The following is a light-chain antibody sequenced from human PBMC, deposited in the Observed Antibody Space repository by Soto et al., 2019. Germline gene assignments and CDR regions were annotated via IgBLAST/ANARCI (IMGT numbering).Light chain of an antibody. Sequence: DIQMTQSPSSLSASVGDRVTITCRASQNIIFYLNWYQQRIGKSPKLLIYAASNLQSGVPSRFSGSGSGTDSTLTISNLQPEDFATYFCQQRYTTPVYSFGQGTKVDIK. CDR1: QNIIFY. V-gene: IGKV1-39*01. J-gene: IGKJ2*01. CDR3: QQRYTTPVYS. CDR2: AAS.